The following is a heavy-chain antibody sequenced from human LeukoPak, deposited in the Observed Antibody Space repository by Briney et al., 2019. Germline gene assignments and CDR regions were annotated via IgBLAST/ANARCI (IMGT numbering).Heavy chain of an antibody. CDR2: IIPIFGTA. V-gene: IGHV1-69*05. J-gene: IGHJ4*02. CDR1: GGTFSSYA. Sequence: SVKVSCKASGGTFSSYAISWVRQAPGQGLEWMGGIIPIFGTANYAQKFQGRVTITTDESTSAAYMELSSLRSEDTAVYYCASRSSGYSSAEGVDYWGQGTLVTVSS. D-gene: IGHD6-19*01. CDR3: ASRSSGYSSAEGVDY.